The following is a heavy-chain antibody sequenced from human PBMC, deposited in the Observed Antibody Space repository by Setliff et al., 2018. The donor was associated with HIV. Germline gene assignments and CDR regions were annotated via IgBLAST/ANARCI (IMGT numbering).Heavy chain of an antibody. V-gene: IGHV1-18*01. CDR1: GYTFTSYG. J-gene: IGHJ4*02. CDR2: ISADNGNT. D-gene: IGHD3-3*01. Sequence: ASVKVSCKASGYTFTSYGISWVRQAPGQGLEWMGWISADNGNTNYAQRFKGRVTMTSDTSTSTAYMELRSLRSEDTAVYYCARARFLEWLPDYWGQGTLVTVSS. CDR3: ARARFLEWLPDY.